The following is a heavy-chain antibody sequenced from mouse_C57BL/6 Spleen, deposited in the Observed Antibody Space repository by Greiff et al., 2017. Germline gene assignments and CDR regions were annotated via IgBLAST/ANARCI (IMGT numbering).Heavy chain of an antibody. CDR2: IHPNSGST. CDR1: GYTFTSYW. CDR3: AREGYLLWYFDV. V-gene: IGHV1-64*01. Sequence: QVQLQQPGAELVKPGASVKLSCKASGYTFTSYWMHWVKQRPGQGLEWIGMIHPNSGSTNYNEKFKSKATLTVDKSSSTAYMQLSSLTSEDSAFYYCAREGYLLWYFDVWGTGTTVTGSS. J-gene: IGHJ1*03. D-gene: IGHD2-2*01.